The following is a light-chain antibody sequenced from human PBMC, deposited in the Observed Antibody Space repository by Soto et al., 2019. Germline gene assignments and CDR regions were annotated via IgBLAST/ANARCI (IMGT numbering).Light chain of an antibody. CDR1: SSNIGAGYD. V-gene: IGLV1-40*01. CDR3: LSFDSSLSVV. CDR2: GNT. Sequence: QSALTQPPSVSGAPGQRVTFSCTGSSSNIGAGYDVHWYQQLPGRAPKLLIYGNTNRPSGVPDRFSGSKSGTSASLAITGLQAEDEADYYCLSFDSSLSVVFGGGTKVTVL. J-gene: IGLJ2*01.